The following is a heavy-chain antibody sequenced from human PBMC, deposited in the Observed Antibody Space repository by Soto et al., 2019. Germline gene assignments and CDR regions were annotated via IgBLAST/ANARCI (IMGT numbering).Heavy chain of an antibody. CDR3: ARGSGYNFY. V-gene: IGHV5-51*01. Sequence: PGESLKISCKASGYSFTSHWIGWVRQMPGKGLEWMWIIYPSDSDTKYSPSFQGQVTISVDKSISTAYLQWSSLKASDTAMYYCARGSGYNFYWGQGTLVTVSS. D-gene: IGHD5-12*01. CDR1: GYSFTSHW. J-gene: IGHJ4*02. CDR2: IYPSDSDT.